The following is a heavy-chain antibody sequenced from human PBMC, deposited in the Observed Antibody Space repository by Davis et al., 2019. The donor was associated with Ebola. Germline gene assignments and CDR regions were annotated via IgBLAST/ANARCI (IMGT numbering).Heavy chain of an antibody. CDR1: GFTFSSYA. J-gene: IGHJ4*02. Sequence: GESLKISCAASGFTFSSYAMSWVRQAPGKGLEWVSAISGSGGSTYYADSVKGRFTISRDNSKNTLYLQMNSLRAEDTAVYYCAKSRSGWYLWDYWGQGTLVTVSS. V-gene: IGHV3-23*01. D-gene: IGHD6-19*01. CDR2: ISGSGGST. CDR3: AKSRSGWYLWDY.